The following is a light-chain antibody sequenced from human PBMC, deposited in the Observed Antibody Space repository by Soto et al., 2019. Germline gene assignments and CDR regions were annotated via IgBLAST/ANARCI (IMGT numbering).Light chain of an antibody. J-gene: IGKJ2*01. V-gene: IGKV3-20*01. CDR2: GAS. Sequence: EIVLTQSPGTLSLSPGERATLSCRASQSVSSSYLAWYQQKPGQAPRFLIYGASSRATGIPDRFSGSGSGTDFTLTISRLEPEDFAVYYCQQYGSSPYTFGQGTNQEIK. CDR3: QQYGSSPYT. CDR1: QSVSSSY.